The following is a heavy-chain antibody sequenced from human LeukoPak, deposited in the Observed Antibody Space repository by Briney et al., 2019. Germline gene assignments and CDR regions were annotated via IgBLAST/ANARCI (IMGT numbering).Heavy chain of an antibody. D-gene: IGHD2-21*01. CDR1: GFIFNSYG. J-gene: IGHJ4*02. CDR3: ARDGVMAETPFYFDS. V-gene: IGHV3-48*01. Sequence: GGSLRLSCTGSGFIFNSYGINWVCQAPGKGLEWVAYISSSTSNIFYADSVKGRFTLSRDHAKDSVLLQMNSLRVEDTALYFCARDGVMAETPFYFDSWGQEALVTVS. CDR2: ISSSTSNI.